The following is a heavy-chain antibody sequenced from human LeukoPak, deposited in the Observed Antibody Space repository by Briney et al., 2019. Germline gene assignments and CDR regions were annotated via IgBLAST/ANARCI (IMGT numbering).Heavy chain of an antibody. CDR3: ARASSSWYYFDY. D-gene: IGHD6-13*01. J-gene: IGHJ4*02. Sequence: QSGGSLRLSCAASGFTFSSYGMHWVRQAPGKGLEWVAVISYDGSNKYYADSVKGRFTISRDNSKNSLYLQMNSLRAEDTAVYYCARASSSWYYFDYWGQGTLVTVSS. CDR2: ISYDGSNK. V-gene: IGHV3-30*03. CDR1: GFTFSSYG.